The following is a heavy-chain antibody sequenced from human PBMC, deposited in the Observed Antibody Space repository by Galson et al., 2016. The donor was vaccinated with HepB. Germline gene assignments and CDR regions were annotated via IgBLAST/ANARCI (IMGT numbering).Heavy chain of an antibody. D-gene: IGHD2-15*01. Sequence: SLRLSCAVSGFAVSNYGMTWVRQAPGRGLEWVSSISISNSSKYYADSVKGRFNISRDNAKNSLYLQMNSLRPEDTAVYYCARDPSFYCIGGGCSVTFDSWGQGTLVTVSS. J-gene: IGHJ4*02. V-gene: IGHV3-21*01. CDR3: ARDPSFYCIGGGCSVTFDS. CDR2: ISISNSSK. CDR1: GFAVSNYG.